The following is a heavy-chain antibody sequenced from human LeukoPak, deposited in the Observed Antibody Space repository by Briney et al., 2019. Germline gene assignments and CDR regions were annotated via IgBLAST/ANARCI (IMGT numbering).Heavy chain of an antibody. D-gene: IGHD3-16*02. CDR2: ISPYTGNT. CDR1: GYTFTSYG. Sequence: SVKVSCKASGYTFTSYGISWVRQAPGQGLEWMGSISPYTGNTKYAERFQDRVIMTTDTSTRTAYMELRSLRSDDTAVFYCARDQYDSVWGSYRPYFDYWGQGTLVTVSS. CDR3: ARDQYDSVWGSYRPYFDY. V-gene: IGHV1-18*04. J-gene: IGHJ4*02.